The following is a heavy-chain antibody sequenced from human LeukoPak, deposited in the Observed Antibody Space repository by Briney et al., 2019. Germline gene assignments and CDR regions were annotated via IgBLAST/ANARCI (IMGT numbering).Heavy chain of an antibody. CDR3: ARVVAVAGTDY. CDR1: EFTFGSYA. J-gene: IGHJ4*02. V-gene: IGHV3-23*01. D-gene: IGHD6-19*01. Sequence: PGGSLRLSCAASEFTFGSYAMQWVRQAPGKGLEWVSGISGDGASTHYAESVKGQFTISRDNSQNTLFLQMNSLRAEDTAVYYCARVVAVAGTDYWGQGTLVTVSS. CDR2: ISGDGAST.